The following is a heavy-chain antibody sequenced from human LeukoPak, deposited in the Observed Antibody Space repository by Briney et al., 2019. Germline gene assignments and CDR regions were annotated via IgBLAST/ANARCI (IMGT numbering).Heavy chain of an antibody. J-gene: IGHJ5*02. Sequence: ASVKVSCKASAYTFTGYYMHWVRQAPGQGLEWMGWVNPNSGDTNYAQKLQGRVTMTTDTSTSTAYMELRSLRSDDTAVYYCATRVRYLPSWGQGTLVTVSS. V-gene: IGHV1-2*02. CDR2: VNPNSGDT. D-gene: IGHD3-9*01. CDR3: ATRVRYLPS. CDR1: AYTFTGYY.